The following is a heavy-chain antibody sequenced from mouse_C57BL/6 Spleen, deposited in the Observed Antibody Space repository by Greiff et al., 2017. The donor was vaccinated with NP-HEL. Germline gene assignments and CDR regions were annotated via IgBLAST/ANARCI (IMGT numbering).Heavy chain of an antibody. V-gene: IGHV3-6*01. CDR3: ARAGYDCDMDY. CDR1: GYSFTSCSF. D-gene: IGHD2-2*01. Sequence: VQLKESGPGLVKPSQSLTLSCSVSGYSFTSCSFWNLIRQSPGNQLEWMGYISYDGSNNYNPTLQNRIPITRDKSKNQFFLKLNSVTAEDTATYYCARAGYDCDMDYWGQGTSVTVSS. CDR2: ISYDGSN. J-gene: IGHJ4*01.